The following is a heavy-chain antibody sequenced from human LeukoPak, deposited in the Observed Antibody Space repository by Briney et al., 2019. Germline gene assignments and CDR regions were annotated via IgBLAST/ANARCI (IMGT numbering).Heavy chain of an antibody. CDR2: IIPILGIA. D-gene: IGHD1-26*01. V-gene: IGHV1-69*04. J-gene: IGHJ4*02. CDR1: GGTFSSYA. CDR3: ALVGATTLGVFDY. Sequence: ASVKVSCKASGGTFSSYAISWVRQAPGQGLEWMGRIIPILGIANYAQKFQGRVTITADKSTSTAYMELSSLRSGDTAVYYCALVGATTLGVFDYWGQGTLVTVSS.